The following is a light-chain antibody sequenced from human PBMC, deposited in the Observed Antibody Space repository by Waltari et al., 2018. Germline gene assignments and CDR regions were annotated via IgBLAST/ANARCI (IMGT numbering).Light chain of an antibody. CDR1: QSITTNS. J-gene: IGKJ4*01. CDR2: GTS. V-gene: IGKV3-20*01. CDR3: LQYHISPLT. Sequence: EVVLTQSPGTLSLSPGERATLSCRASQSITTNSLAWYQQKPGQAPRFLSYGTSSRATGITDRFTGSGSGTDFTLTISRLEPGDFAVYYCLQYHISPLTFGGGTKVEIK.